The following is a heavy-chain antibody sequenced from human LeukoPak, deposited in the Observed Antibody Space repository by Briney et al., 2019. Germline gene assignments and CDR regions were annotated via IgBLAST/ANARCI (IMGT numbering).Heavy chain of an antibody. V-gene: IGHV1-69*13. J-gene: IGHJ4*02. Sequence: SVKVSCKASGGTFISYAISWVRQAPGQGLEWMGGIIPIFGTANYAQKFQGRVTITADESTSTAYMELSSLRSEDTVVYYCARMYYYDSSGYQSDYWGQGTLVTVSS. CDR2: IIPIFGTA. CDR1: GGTFISYA. D-gene: IGHD3-22*01. CDR3: ARMYYYDSSGYQSDY.